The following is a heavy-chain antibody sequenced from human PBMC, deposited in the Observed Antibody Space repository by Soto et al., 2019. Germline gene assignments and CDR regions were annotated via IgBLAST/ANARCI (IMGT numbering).Heavy chain of an antibody. J-gene: IGHJ1*01. CDR2: ISTAKGYA. D-gene: IGHD6-19*01. V-gene: IGHV1-3*04. Sequence: QVQLVQSGAEVQRPGASVKVSCPASGYTFTTFDMHWVRQAPGQSLEWMGWISTAKGYAKYSQKFQGRVTMTRDTSASAGYMELRSLRSEDTAVYFCVVSTGWWSFLYWGQGTLVTVPS. CDR1: GYTFTTFD. CDR3: VVSTGWWSFLY.